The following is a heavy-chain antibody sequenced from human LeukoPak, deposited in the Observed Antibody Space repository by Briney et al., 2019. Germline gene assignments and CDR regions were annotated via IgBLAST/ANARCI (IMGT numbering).Heavy chain of an antibody. CDR1: GFTFNNYA. J-gene: IGHJ6*03. D-gene: IGHD3-10*02. Sequence: GGSLRLSCAASGFTFNNYAMHWVRQAPDQGLEWVAVISYDGTNKYYADSVKGRFTISRDNSKSTLYLQMNSLRAEDTAVYYCAELGITMIGGVWGKGTTVTISS. V-gene: IGHV3-30*04. CDR2: ISYDGTNK. CDR3: AELGITMIGGV.